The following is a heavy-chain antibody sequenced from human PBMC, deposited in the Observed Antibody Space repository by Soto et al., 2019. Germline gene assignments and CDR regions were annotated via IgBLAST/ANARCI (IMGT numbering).Heavy chain of an antibody. J-gene: IGHJ6*03. CDR2: ISGSGGST. CDR3: ARLCSSTSCYYMDV. V-gene: IGHV3-23*01. CDR1: GFTFSSYA. Sequence: EVQLLESGGGLVQPGGSLRLPCAASGFTFSSYAMSWVRQAPGKGLEWVSAISGSGGSTYYADSVKGRFTISRDNSKNTLYLQMNSLRAEDTAVYYCARLCSSTSCYYMDVWGKGTTVTVSS. D-gene: IGHD2-2*01.